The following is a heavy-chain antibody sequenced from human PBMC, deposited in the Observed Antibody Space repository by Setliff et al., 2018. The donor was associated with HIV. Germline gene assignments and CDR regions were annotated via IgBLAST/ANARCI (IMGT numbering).Heavy chain of an antibody. J-gene: IGHJ4*02. Sequence: SETLSLTCSVSGGSISGSGPGYYWGWVRQPPGGGLEWIGEIYHGGTTKYNPSLKSRVTMSVDRPNNHFSLRLTSVTAADTAVYFCARTNRWELLSPYFDAWGQGTLVTVSS. CDR2: IYHGGTT. V-gene: IGHV4-61*05. CDR3: ARTNRWELLSPYFDA. D-gene: IGHD1-7*01. CDR1: GGSISGSGPGYY.